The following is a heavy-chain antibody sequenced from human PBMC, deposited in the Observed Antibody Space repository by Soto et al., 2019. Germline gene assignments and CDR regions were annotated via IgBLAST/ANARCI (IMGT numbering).Heavy chain of an antibody. CDR1: GFTFFTSA. V-gene: IGHV1-58*01. CDR3: AADPYCGGDCYFDY. J-gene: IGHJ4*02. D-gene: IGHD2-21*02. Sequence: SVKVSCKASGFTFFTSAVQWVRQARGQGLEWIGWIVVGSGNTNYTLKFQERVTITRDMSTNTAYMELTSLRSEDTAVYYCAADPYCGGDCYFDYWGQGIMVTVSS. CDR2: IVVGSGNT.